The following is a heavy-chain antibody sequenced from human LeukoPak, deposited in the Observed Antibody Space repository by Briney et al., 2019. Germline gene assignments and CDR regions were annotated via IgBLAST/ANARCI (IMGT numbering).Heavy chain of an antibody. J-gene: IGHJ5*02. V-gene: IGHV5-51*01. CDR2: IYVGDSDT. D-gene: IGHD3-22*01. CDR3: ARVVDYDTSGYQTKNWFDP. Sequence: GLEWMGIIYVGDSDTRYRPSFQGQVTISVDKSINTAYLQWSSLKASGTAMYYCARVVDYDTSGYQTKNWFDPWGQGTLVTVSS.